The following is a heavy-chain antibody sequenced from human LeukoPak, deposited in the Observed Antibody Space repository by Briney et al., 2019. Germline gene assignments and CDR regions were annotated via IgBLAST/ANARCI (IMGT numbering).Heavy chain of an antibody. CDR1: GFTFSSYG. D-gene: IGHD3-22*01. V-gene: IGHV3-33*01. CDR2: IWYDGSNK. CDR3: ARGHYDSSGYYYGSDY. J-gene: IGHJ4*02. Sequence: GGSLRLSCAASGFTFSSYGMHWVRRAPGKGLEWVAVIWYDGSNKYYADSVKGRFTISRDNSKNTLYLQMNSLRAEDTAVYYCARGHYDSSGYYYGSDYWGQGTLVTVSS.